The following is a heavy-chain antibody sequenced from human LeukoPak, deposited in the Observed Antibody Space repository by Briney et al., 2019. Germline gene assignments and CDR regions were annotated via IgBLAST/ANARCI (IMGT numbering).Heavy chain of an antibody. Sequence: SVKVSCKASGGTFTSYAISWVRQAPGQGLDWMGGIIPIFGTANYTQKFQGRVTITADESTSTAYMEVSSLRSEDTAVYYCAREGIVVPAAPYYYYYGMDVWGKGTTVTVSS. J-gene: IGHJ6*04. D-gene: IGHD2-2*01. CDR2: IIPIFGTA. CDR3: AREGIVVPAAPYYYYYGMDV. V-gene: IGHV1-69*13. CDR1: GGTFTSYA.